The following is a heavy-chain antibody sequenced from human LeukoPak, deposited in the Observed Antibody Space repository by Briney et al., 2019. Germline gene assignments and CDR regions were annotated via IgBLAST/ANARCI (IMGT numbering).Heavy chain of an antibody. J-gene: IGHJ5*02. CDR3: ARCPVHTAMTSFDP. Sequence: ASVKVSCKASGYTFTSYGISWVRQAPGQGLERMGWISAYNGNTNYAQKLQGRVTMTTDTSTSTAYMELRSLRSDDTAVYHCARCPVHTAMTSFDPWGQGTLVTVSS. CDR1: GYTFTSYG. V-gene: IGHV1-18*01. D-gene: IGHD5-18*01. CDR2: ISAYNGNT.